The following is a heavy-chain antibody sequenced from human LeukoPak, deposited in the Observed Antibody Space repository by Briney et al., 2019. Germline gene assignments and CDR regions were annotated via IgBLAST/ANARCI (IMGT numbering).Heavy chain of an antibody. CDR1: GYTFTSYG. D-gene: IGHD2-2*01. J-gene: IGHJ5*02. Sequence: ASVKVSCKASGYTFTSYGISWVRQAPGQGLEWMGWISAYNGNTNYAQKLQGRVTMTTDTSTSTAYMELRSLRSDDTAVYYCAREVVPAAKGGGWFDPWGQGTLVTVSS. CDR3: AREVVPAAKGGGWFDP. CDR2: ISAYNGNT. V-gene: IGHV1-18*01.